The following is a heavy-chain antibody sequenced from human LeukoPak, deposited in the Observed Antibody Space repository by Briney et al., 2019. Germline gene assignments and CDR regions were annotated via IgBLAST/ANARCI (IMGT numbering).Heavy chain of an antibody. Sequence: PSETLSLTCTVSGGSISSSSYYWGWIRQPPGKGLEWIGSIYHSGSTYYNPSLKSRVTISVDTSKNQFSLKLSSVTAADTAVYYCAIAAGTGYYYYMDVWGKGTTVTVSS. D-gene: IGHD6-13*01. CDR1: GGSISSSSYY. V-gene: IGHV4-39*07. J-gene: IGHJ6*03. CDR2: IYHSGST. CDR3: AIAAGTGYYYYMDV.